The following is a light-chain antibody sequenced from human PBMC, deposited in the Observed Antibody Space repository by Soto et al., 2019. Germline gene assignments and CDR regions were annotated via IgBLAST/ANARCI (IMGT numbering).Light chain of an antibody. CDR2: LGS. CDR3: MQSLQSPLT. Sequence: IVMTQSPLSLPVTPGEPASISCRSSQSLLHSNGYNYLDWYLQKPGQSPQLLIYLGSNRASGVPDRFSGCGSGTDFTLKISRVEAEDLGVYYCMQSLQSPLTFGPGTKVDIK. CDR1: QSLLHSNGYNY. J-gene: IGKJ3*01. V-gene: IGKV2-28*01.